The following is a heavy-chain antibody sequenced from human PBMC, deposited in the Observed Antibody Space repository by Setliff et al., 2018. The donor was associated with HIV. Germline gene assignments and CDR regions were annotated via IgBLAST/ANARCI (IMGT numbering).Heavy chain of an antibody. V-gene: IGHV4-34*01. CDR1: GGSFSGYY. J-gene: IGHJ4*02. D-gene: IGHD5-18*01. CDR3: ARLEVRSFYGYRNSPDY. CDR2: INHSGST. Sequence: KTSETLSLTCAVYGGSFSGYYWSWIRQPPGKGLEWIGEINHSGSTNYNPSLKSRVTISVDTSKNQFSLKLSSVTAADTAVYYCARLEVRSFYGYRNSPDYWGQGTLVTVSS.